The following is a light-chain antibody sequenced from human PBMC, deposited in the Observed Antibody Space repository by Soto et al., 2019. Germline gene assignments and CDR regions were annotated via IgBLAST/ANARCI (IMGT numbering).Light chain of an antibody. Sequence: EVVLTQSPVTLSLSPGERATLSCRASQSFRGLLAWYQQKPGQAPRLLIYDAYNRATGIPPRFSGSGSGTDFTLTLSSLEPEDSAVYYCQQRHMWPITVGQGTRLEIK. CDR3: QQRHMWPIT. CDR1: QSFRGL. V-gene: IGKV3-11*01. J-gene: IGKJ5*01. CDR2: DAY.